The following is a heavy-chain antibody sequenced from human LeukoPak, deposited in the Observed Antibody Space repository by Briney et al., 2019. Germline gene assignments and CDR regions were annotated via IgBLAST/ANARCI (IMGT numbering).Heavy chain of an antibody. V-gene: IGHV4-34*01. J-gene: IGHJ4*02. D-gene: IGHD3-22*01. CDR2: INHSGST. Sequence: PSETLSLTCAVYGGSFSGYYWSWIRQPPGKGLECIGEINHSGSTNYNPSLKSRVTISVDTSKNQFSLKLSSVTAADTAVYYCARSYYDSKEEFDYWGQGTLVTVSS. CDR1: GGSFSGYY. CDR3: ARSYYDSKEEFDY.